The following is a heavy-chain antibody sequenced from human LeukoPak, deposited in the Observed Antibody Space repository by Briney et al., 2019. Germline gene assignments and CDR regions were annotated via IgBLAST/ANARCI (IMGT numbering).Heavy chain of an antibody. CDR3: ARDGGYYDYVWGSYRFDY. CDR2: IIPIFGTA. V-gene: IGHV1-69*06. Sequence: SVKVSCKASGGTFSSYAISWVRQAPGQGLEWMGGIIPIFGTANYAQKFQGRVTIAADKPTSTAYMELSSLRSEDTAVYYCARDGGYYDYVWGSYRFDYWGQGTLVTVSS. CDR1: GGTFSSYA. D-gene: IGHD3-16*02. J-gene: IGHJ4*02.